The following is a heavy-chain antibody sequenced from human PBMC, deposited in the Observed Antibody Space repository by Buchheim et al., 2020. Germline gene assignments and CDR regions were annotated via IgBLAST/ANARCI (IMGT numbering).Heavy chain of an antibody. CDR1: GFTFSSYW. CDR2: IKQDGSEK. CDR3: ARDSVSPLRYYYYYYGMDV. J-gene: IGHJ6*02. V-gene: IGHV3-7*01. Sequence: EVQLVESGGGLVQPGGSLRLSCAASGFTFSSYWMSWVRQAPGKGLEWVANIKQDGSEKYYVDSVKGRFTISRDNAKNSLYLQMNSLRAEDTAVYYCARDSVSPLRYYYYYYGMDVWGQGTT.